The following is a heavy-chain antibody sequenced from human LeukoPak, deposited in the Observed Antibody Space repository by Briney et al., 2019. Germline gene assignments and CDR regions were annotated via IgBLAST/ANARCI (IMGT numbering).Heavy chain of an antibody. V-gene: IGHV4-59*08. Sequence: SESLSLTCTVSGGSISRYYWSWTRQPPGKGLEWIGHIYYSGSTNHNPSLRSRVTISVDTSKNQFSLKLSSVTAADTAVYYCARGKYQLDYWGQGTLVTVSS. CDR3: ARGKYQLDY. CDR1: GGSISRYY. CDR2: IYYSGST. J-gene: IGHJ4*02. D-gene: IGHD2-2*01.